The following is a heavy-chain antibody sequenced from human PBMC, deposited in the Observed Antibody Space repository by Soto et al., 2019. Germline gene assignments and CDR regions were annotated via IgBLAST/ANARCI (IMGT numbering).Heavy chain of an antibody. CDR2: IFSNDEK. V-gene: IGHV2-26*01. CDR1: GVSLNDARMG. Sequence: QVTLKESGPVLVKPTETLTQTCTVSGVSLNDARMGVSWLRQPPGKALEWLAHIFSNDEKSYNTSLKSRLTISKDASKSQVVLTMTNLGPVDTGTYYCARMTAAFDPWGQGILVTVSS. CDR3: ARMTAAFDP. D-gene: IGHD6-25*01. J-gene: IGHJ5*02.